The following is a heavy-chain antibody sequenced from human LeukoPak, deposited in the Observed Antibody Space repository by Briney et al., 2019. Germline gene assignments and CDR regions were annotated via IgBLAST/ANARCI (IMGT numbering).Heavy chain of an antibody. D-gene: IGHD1-26*01. Sequence: SETLSLTCTVSGASVSSASYWTWIRQPPGKGVEWIAHIYNGVNTNYNPSLKSRVTISVDMSKNQFSLRLNSVTAADTAVYYCARSRAFNSGAFDPWGQGSLVTVSS. J-gene: IGHJ5*02. CDR2: IYNGVNT. V-gene: IGHV4-61*01. CDR1: GASVSSASY. CDR3: ARSRAFNSGAFDP.